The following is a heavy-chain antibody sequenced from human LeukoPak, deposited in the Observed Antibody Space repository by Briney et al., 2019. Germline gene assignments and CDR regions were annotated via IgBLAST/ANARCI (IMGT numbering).Heavy chain of an antibody. CDR2: IYYSGST. J-gene: IGHJ5*02. Sequence: PSETLSLTCTVSGGSISSYYWSWIRQPPGKGLEWIGYIYYSGSTNYNPSLESRVTISVDTSKNQFSLKLSSVTAADTAVYYCARGAVYYAILTGQSLGGNWFDPWGQGTLVTVSS. D-gene: IGHD3-9*01. V-gene: IGHV4-59*01. CDR1: GGSISSYY. CDR3: ARGAVYYAILTGQSLGGNWFDP.